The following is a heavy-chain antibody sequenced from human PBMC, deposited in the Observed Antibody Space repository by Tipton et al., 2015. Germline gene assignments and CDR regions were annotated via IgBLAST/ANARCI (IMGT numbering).Heavy chain of an antibody. CDR1: GFTFSYYG. Sequence: RSLRLSCAASGFTFSYYGMHWVRQAPGKGLEWVAVIWYDGSDKYYADSVKGRFTISRDNSNDTLYLQMNSLRAEDTAVYSCARDSDGMDVWGQGTTVTVSS. CDR3: ARDSDGMDV. CDR2: IWYDGSDK. V-gene: IGHV3-33*01. J-gene: IGHJ6*02.